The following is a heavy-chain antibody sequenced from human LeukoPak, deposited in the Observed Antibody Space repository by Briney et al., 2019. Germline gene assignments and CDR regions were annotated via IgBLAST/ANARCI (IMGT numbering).Heavy chain of an antibody. D-gene: IGHD3-3*01. V-gene: IGHV3-48*03. CDR2: ISSSGSTI. J-gene: IGHJ3*02. Sequence: GGSLRLSCAASGFTFSSYEMNWVRQAPGKGLEWVSYISSSGSTIYYADSVKGRFTISRDNAKNSLYLQMNSLRAEDTAVYYCAREIAHIHDAPRWDAFDIWGQGTMVTVSS. CDR3: AREIAHIHDAPRWDAFDI. CDR1: GFTFSSYE.